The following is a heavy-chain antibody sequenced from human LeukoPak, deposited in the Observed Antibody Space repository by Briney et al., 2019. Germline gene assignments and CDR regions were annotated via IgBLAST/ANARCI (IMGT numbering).Heavy chain of an antibody. J-gene: IGHJ4*02. D-gene: IGHD1-1*01. CDR3: TTDLSFVQR. CDR1: GFTFSSYA. CDR2: ISGSGGST. V-gene: IGHV3-23*01. Sequence: GGSLRPSCAASGFTFSSYAMTWVRQAPGKGLEWVSAISGSGGSTYYADSVTGRFTISRDNSKNTLYLQMNSLKTEDTAVYYCTTDLSFVQRWGQGTLVTVSS.